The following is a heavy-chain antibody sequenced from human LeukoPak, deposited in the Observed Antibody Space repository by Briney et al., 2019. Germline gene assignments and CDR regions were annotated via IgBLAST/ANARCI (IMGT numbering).Heavy chain of an antibody. CDR3: ARLGCTAGSCYSYFDS. D-gene: IGHD2-15*01. J-gene: IGHJ4*02. Sequence: PSETLSLTCTVSGGSISSYYWSWIRQPPGKGLEWIGEIDHSGSTNYNPSLKSRVTISVDTSKNQFSLKLSSVTAADTAVYYCARLGCTAGSCYSYFDSWGQGTLVTVSS. CDR2: IDHSGST. CDR1: GGSISSYY. V-gene: IGHV4-34*01.